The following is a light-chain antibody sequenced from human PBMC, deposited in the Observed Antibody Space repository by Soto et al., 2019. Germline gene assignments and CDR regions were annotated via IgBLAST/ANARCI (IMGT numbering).Light chain of an antibody. Sequence: EIVLTQSPASLSVSPGERATLSCRASQSVSSSYLAWYQQKPGQAPRLLIYGASSRATGIPDRFSGSGSGTDFTLTISRLEPEDFAVYYCQQYNNWWTFGQGTRWIS. J-gene: IGKJ1*01. CDR1: QSVSSSY. CDR3: QQYNNWWT. V-gene: IGKV3D-20*02. CDR2: GAS.